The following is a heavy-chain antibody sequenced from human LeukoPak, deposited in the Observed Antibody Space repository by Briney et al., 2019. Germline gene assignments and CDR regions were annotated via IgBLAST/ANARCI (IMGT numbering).Heavy chain of an antibody. D-gene: IGHD3-10*01. V-gene: IGHV5-51*01. CDR3: ARHSDVIGAI. J-gene: IGHJ4*02. CDR2: IYPRDSDT. Sequence: GESLKISCKASGYTFTHQWIGWVRQKSGSGLEWMGIIYPRDSDTRYSPSFQGHVSIPADTSINTAYLEWSRLEASDTAIYYCARHSDVIGAIWGQGTLVTVSS. CDR1: GYTFTHQW.